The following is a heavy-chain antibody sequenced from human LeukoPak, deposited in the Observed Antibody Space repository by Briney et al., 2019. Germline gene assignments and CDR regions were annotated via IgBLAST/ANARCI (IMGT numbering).Heavy chain of an antibody. Sequence: SGKVSCKASGGTFSSYAISWVRQAPGQGLEWMGRIIPILGIANYAQKFQGRVTITADKSTSTAYMELSSLRSEDTAVYYCARGADTAMLDDYYYGMDVWGQGTTVTVSS. CDR3: ARGADTAMLDDYYYGMDV. V-gene: IGHV1-69*04. J-gene: IGHJ6*02. D-gene: IGHD5-18*01. CDR1: GGTFSSYA. CDR2: IIPILGIA.